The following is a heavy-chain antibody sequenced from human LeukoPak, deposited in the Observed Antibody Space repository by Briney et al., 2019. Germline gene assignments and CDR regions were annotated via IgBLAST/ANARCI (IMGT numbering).Heavy chain of an antibody. Sequence: SETLSLTCTVSGGSISSGSYYWSWIRQPPGKGLEWIGEINHSGSTNYNPSLKSRVTISVDTSKNQFSLKLSSVTAADTAVYYCARAAQKSMVYAHRVVDTAMVTGPLRIDYWGQGTLVTVSS. CDR2: INHSGST. J-gene: IGHJ4*02. V-gene: IGHV4-39*07. D-gene: IGHD5-18*01. CDR3: ARAAQKSMVYAHRVVDTAMVTGPLRIDY. CDR1: GGSISSGSYY.